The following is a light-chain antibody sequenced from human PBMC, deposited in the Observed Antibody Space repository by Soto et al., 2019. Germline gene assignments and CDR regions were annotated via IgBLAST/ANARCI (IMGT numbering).Light chain of an antibody. J-gene: IGKJ1*01. V-gene: IGKV3-20*01. CDR2: GAS. CDR1: QSLRSS. Sequence: ETMMTQSPDTLSVSLGERATLSCRASQSLRSSLAWYQQKPGQAPRLLIYGASSRATGIPDRFSGSGSGTDFTLTISRLEPEDFAVYYCQHYGSSPRTFGQGTKVDIK. CDR3: QHYGSSPRT.